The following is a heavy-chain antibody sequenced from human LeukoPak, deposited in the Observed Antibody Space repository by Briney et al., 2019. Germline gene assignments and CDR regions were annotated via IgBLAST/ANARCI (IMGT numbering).Heavy chain of an antibody. CDR3: ARGVEPLAANTLAY. V-gene: IGHV3-53*01. CDR1: GFTVITND. CDR2: LYSDGNT. D-gene: IGHD1-14*01. J-gene: IGHJ4*02. Sequence: PGGSLRLSCAASGFTVITNDMTWVRQAPGKGLEWVSVLYSDGNTKYADSVQGRFTISRDNSKNTLYLEMISLSPDDTAVYYCARGVEPLAANTLAYWGQGTLVTVSS.